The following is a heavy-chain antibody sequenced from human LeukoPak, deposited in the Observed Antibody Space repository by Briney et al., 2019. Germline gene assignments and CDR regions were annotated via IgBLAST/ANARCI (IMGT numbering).Heavy chain of an antibody. D-gene: IGHD6-13*01. CDR3: ARGKQQLVNYYYYYYMDV. V-gene: IGHV1-18*01. CDR1: GYTFTSYG. Sequence: ASVKVSCKASGYTFTSYGISWVRQAPGQGLEWMGWISAYNGNTNYAQKLQGRVTMTTDTSTSTAYMELRSLRSDDTAVYYCARGKQQLVNYYYYYYMDVWGKGTTVTVSS. CDR2: ISAYNGNT. J-gene: IGHJ6*03.